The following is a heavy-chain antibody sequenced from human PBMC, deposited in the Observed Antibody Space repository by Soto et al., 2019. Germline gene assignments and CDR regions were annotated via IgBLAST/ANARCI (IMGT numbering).Heavy chain of an antibody. CDR1: GFTFSDYD. Sequence: EVQLVESGGGLVQPGGSLRLSCPASGFTFSDYDMHWVRQPTGKGLEWVSSISVRGNTYYSNSVKGRFTVARENAKNSLYLQMNSRTAGDTAVYYCAREMGMTGYWDFDVWGRGTLVSVSS. CDR2: ISVRGNT. CDR3: AREMGMTGYWDFDV. D-gene: IGHD7-27*01. V-gene: IGHV3-13*04. J-gene: IGHJ2*01.